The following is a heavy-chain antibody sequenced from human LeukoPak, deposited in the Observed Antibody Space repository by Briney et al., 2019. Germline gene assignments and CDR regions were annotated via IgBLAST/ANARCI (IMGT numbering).Heavy chain of an antibody. J-gene: IGHJ4*02. Sequence: AGGSLRLSCAASGFTFDDYTMHWVRQAPGKGLEWVSLISWDGGSTYYADSVKGRFTISRDNSKNSLYLQMNSLRAEDTAVYYCARLAYSSSWYSPDFDYWGQGTLVTVSS. CDR3: ARLAYSSSWYSPDFDY. V-gene: IGHV3-43*01. D-gene: IGHD6-13*01. CDR1: GFTFDDYT. CDR2: ISWDGGST.